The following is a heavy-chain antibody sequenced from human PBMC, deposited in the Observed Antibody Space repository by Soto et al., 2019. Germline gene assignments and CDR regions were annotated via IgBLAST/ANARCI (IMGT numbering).Heavy chain of an antibody. J-gene: IGHJ2*01. V-gene: IGHV3-23*01. Sequence: EVQLLESGGGLVQPGGSLRLSCAASGFTFSCCAMSWVRQAPGRGLEWVSTIHGGADYTHYTDSVKGRFTISRDNSRNTVFLQMNSLAAGDKAIYYCAKNRGPGSYTNLSFNVWGRGTPVPCSS. D-gene: IGHD1-26*01. CDR2: IHGGADYT. CDR3: AKNRGPGSYTNLSFNV. CDR1: GFTFSCCA.